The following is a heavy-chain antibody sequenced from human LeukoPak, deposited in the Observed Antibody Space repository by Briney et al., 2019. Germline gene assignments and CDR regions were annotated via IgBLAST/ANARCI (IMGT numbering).Heavy chain of an antibody. V-gene: IGHV1-2*06. CDR1: GYSLTGYY. CDR2: INPNSGGT. D-gene: IGHD6-13*01. J-gene: IGHJ5*02. CDR3: ATTSSTWYNWFDP. Sequence: ASVKVSCKACGYSLTGYYMHWVRQAPGQGLEWMGRINPNSGGTNYAQKFQGRVTMTRDTSISTAYMKLSRLRSDDTAVYYCATTSSTWYNWFDPWGQGTLVTVST.